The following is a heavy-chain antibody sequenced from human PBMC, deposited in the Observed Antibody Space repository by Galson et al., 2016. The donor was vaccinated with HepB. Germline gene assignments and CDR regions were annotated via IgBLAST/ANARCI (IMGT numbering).Heavy chain of an antibody. V-gene: IGHV3-23*01. J-gene: IGHJ6*02. Sequence: SLRLSCAASGFTVSTNYITWVRQPPGKGLEWVSAISGSGGGTYYADSVKGRFTISRDNSKNTLYLQMNSLRAEDTAVYYCAKMPPLDLGMGDSSGYPHYGMDIWGLGTTVTVSS. CDR2: ISGSGGGT. CDR3: AKMPPLDLGMGDSSGYPHYGMDI. CDR1: GFTVSTNY. D-gene: IGHD3-22*01.